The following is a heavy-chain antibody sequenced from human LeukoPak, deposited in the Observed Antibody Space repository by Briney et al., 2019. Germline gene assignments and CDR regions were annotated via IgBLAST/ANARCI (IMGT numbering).Heavy chain of an antibody. D-gene: IGHD2-2*02. Sequence: AASVQVSCKASGYTFTSYDINWVRQATGQGLEWMGWMNHNRGNTGYAQKLQGRVTMTRNTSISTAYMELSSLRSEDTAVYYCARTGYCSSTSCYTFHYYYYYGMDVWGQGTTVTVSS. CDR1: GYTFTSYD. V-gene: IGHV1-8*01. J-gene: IGHJ6*02. CDR2: MNHNRGNT. CDR3: ARTGYCSSTSCYTFHYYYYYGMDV.